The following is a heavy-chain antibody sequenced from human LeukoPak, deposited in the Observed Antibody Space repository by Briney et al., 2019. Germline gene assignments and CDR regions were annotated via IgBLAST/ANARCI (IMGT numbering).Heavy chain of an antibody. CDR1: GFPFVTYW. J-gene: IGHJ4*02. D-gene: IGHD6-6*01. V-gene: IGHV3-74*01. Sequence: GGAPRLSCAASGFPFVTYWLHRVRQAPRKGLVWVSHLNTDGKSPTCGDSAKGGFTVSRENTNNTLFLQLSSLRVEDTAVYYCARGTAEPARIDYWGQGTLVTVSS. CDR3: ARGTAEPARIDY. CDR2: LNTDGKSP.